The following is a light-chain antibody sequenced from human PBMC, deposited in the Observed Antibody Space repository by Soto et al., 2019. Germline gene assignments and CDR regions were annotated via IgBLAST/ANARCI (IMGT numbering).Light chain of an antibody. V-gene: IGKV3-11*01. J-gene: IGKJ4*01. CDR1: QSVSSY. CDR3: QQRSNWLSLT. Sequence: EIVLTQSPATLSLSPGERDTLSCRARQSVSSYLAWYQQKPGQAPRLLIYDASNRATGIPARFSGSWSGTDFTLTSSSLEPEDFAVYYCQQRSNWLSLTVRGGTKVEIK. CDR2: DAS.